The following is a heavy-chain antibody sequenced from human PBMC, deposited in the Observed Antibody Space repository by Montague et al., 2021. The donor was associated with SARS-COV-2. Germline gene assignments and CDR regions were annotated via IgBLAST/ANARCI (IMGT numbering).Heavy chain of an antibody. Sequence: SLRLSCAASGFIFGDYWMSWVRQAPGKGLEWVANIKLDGSEQYYMDFVKGRFTVSRDNARNSLSLQMNSLRAEDTAVYCRVRATLYMDVWGEGTTVAVSS. V-gene: IGHV3-7*01. CDR2: IKLDGSEQ. CDR3: VRATLYMDV. CDR1: GFIFGDYW. J-gene: IGHJ6*03.